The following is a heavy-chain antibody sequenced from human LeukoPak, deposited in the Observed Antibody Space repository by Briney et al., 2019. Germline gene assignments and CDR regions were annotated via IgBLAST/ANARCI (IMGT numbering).Heavy chain of an antibody. J-gene: IGHJ4*02. CDR2: LSGSGGST. CDR1: EFTFSTYG. Sequence: GGSLRLSCTASEFTFSTYGMSWVRQAPGKGLEWVSALSGSGGSTYYADSVKGRFTISRDNSKNTLYLQMNSLRAEDTAVYYCAKDGEDIVVVVAAIFDYWGQGTPVTVSS. CDR3: AKDGEDIVVVVAAIFDY. D-gene: IGHD2-15*01. V-gene: IGHV3-23*01.